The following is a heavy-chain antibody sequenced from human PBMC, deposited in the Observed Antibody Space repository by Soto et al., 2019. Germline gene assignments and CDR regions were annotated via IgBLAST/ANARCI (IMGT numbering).Heavy chain of an antibody. CDR3: ARDSYCSGGSCYYYYMDV. D-gene: IGHD2-15*01. V-gene: IGHV3-21*01. J-gene: IGHJ6*03. Sequence: GGSLRLSCAASGFTFSSYSMNWVRQAPGKGLEWVSSISSSSSYIYYADSVKGRFTISRDNAKNSLYLQMNSLRAEDTAVYYCARDSYCSGGSCYYYYMDVWGKGTTVTVSS. CDR1: GFTFSSYS. CDR2: ISSSSSYI.